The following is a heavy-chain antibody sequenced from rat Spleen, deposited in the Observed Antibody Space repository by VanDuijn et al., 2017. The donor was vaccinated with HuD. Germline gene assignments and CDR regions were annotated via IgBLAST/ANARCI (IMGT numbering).Heavy chain of an antibody. Sequence: EVHLVESGGGLVQPGRSMKLSCAASGFTFSNYYMAWVRQSPTKGLEWVASISNGGGKTYYRDSVQGRFTISRDNAKSNLYLQMDSVRSEDTATYYCARDSTYASLDYWGQGVTVTVSS. CDR1: GFTFSNYY. CDR3: ARDSTYASLDY. V-gene: IGHV5-25*01. CDR2: ISNGGGKT. J-gene: IGHJ2*01. D-gene: IGHD1-2*01.